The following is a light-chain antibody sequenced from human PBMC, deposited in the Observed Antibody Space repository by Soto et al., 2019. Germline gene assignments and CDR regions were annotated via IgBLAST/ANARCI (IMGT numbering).Light chain of an antibody. CDR2: EVS. V-gene: IGLV2-8*01. CDR3: TSYAGSTFYV. Sequence: QSALTQPPSASGSPGQSVTISCTGTSSDVGGYNYVSWFQQHPGKAPKLMIYEVSKRPSGVPDRFSGSKSGNTASLTASGLQAEDEADYYCTSYAGSTFYVFGTGTKLTVL. CDR1: SSDVGGYNY. J-gene: IGLJ1*01.